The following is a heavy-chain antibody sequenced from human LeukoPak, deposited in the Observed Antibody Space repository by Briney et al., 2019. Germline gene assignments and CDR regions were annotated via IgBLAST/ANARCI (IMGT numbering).Heavy chain of an antibody. D-gene: IGHD3-10*01. J-gene: IGHJ5*02. CDR1: GFTFSSYA. CDR2: ICGSGGST. V-gene: IGHV3-23*01. Sequence: PGGSLRLSCAASGFTFSSYAMSWVRQAPGKGLEWVSAICGSGGSTYYADSVKGRFTISRDNSKNTLYLQMNSLRAEDTAVYYCAKGLERANYYGSVLNWFDPWGQGTLVTVSS. CDR3: AKGLERANYYGSVLNWFDP.